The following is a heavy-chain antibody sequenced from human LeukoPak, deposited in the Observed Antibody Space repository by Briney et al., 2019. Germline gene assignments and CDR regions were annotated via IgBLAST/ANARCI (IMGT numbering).Heavy chain of an antibody. CDR2: ISAYNGNT. J-gene: IGHJ3*02. CDR3: ARGNYYGSSGVAFDI. CDR1: GYTFTSYG. Sequence: ASVTVPCKASGYTFTSYGISWVRQAPGQGLEWMGWISAYNGNTNYAQKLQGRVTMTTDTSTSKAYMELRSLRSDDTAVYYCARGNYYGSSGVAFDIWGQGTMVTVSS. V-gene: IGHV1-18*01. D-gene: IGHD3-22*01.